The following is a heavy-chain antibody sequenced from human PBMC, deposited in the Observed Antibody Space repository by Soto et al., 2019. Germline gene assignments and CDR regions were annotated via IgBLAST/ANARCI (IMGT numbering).Heavy chain of an antibody. Sequence: EVQLVESGGGLVQPGGSLKLSCAASGFTFSGSAMHWVRQASGKGLEWVGRIRSKANSYATAYAASVKGRFTISRDDSKNTAYLQMNSLKTEDTAVYYCARPGIAAAGSGYWGQGTLVTVSS. CDR3: ARPGIAAAGSGY. D-gene: IGHD6-13*01. CDR1: GFTFSGSA. CDR2: IRSKANSYAT. J-gene: IGHJ4*02. V-gene: IGHV3-73*01.